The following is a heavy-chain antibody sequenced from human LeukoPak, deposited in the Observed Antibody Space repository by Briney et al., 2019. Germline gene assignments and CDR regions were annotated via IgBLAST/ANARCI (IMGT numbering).Heavy chain of an antibody. CDR1: GGSISTYY. CDR3: ARAQKGSVTDLLFDY. V-gene: IGHV4-4*07. D-gene: IGHD4-17*01. J-gene: IGHJ4*02. CDR2: ISPSGST. Sequence: SETLSLTCTVSGGSISTYYWSWIRQPAGKGLEWIGRISPSGSTNYNPSLKSRVTMSLDTSKNQFSLKLSSVTAADTAVYYCARAQKGSVTDLLFDYWGQGTLVTVSS.